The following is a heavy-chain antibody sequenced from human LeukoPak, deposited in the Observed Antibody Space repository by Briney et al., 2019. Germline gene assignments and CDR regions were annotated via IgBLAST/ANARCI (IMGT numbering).Heavy chain of an antibody. J-gene: IGHJ3*01. CDR3: ASFDYFDSSGYPPDAFDF. V-gene: IGHV1-2*02. CDR2: INPNSGGT. D-gene: IGHD3-22*01. CDR1: GYTFTGYY. Sequence: ASVKVSCKASGYTFTGYYMHWVRQAPGQGLEWMGWINPNSGGTNYAQKFQGRVTMTRDTSISTAYMELSRLRSDDTAVYYCASFDYFDSSGYPPDAFDFWGQGTMVTVSS.